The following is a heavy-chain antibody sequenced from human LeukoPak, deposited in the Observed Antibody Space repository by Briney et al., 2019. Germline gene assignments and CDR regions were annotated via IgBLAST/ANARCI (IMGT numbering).Heavy chain of an antibody. CDR3: ARGVRFGRQPNLRYYYYYMDV. V-gene: IGHV1-8*01. D-gene: IGHD3-10*01. CDR1: GYTFTSYD. CDR2: MNPNSGNT. J-gene: IGHJ6*03. Sequence: GASVKVSCKASGYTFTSYDINWVRQATGQGLEWMGWMNPNSGNTGYAQKFQGRVTMTRNTSISTAYMELSSLRSEDTAVYYCARGVRFGRQPNLRYYYYYMDVWGKGTTVTISS.